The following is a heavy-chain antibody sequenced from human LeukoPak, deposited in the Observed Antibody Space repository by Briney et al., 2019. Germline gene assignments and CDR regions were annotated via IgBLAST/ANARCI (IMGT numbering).Heavy chain of an antibody. CDR1: GYTFTGYY. CDR3: ARGIGNFGYDPSGRNWFDP. J-gene: IGHJ5*02. D-gene: IGHD5-12*01. Sequence: ASVKVSCKASGYTFTGYYMHWVRQAPGQGLEWMGWINPNSAGTNYAQKFQGRVTMTRDTSISTAYMDLSRLTSDDTAVYYCARGIGNFGYDPSGRNWFDPWGQGTLVTVSS. CDR2: INPNSAGT. V-gene: IGHV1-2*02.